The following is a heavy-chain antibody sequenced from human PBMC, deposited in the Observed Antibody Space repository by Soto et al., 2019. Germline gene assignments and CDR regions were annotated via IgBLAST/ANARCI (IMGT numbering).Heavy chain of an antibody. CDR1: GFTFSSYG. Sequence: GGSLRLSCAASGFTFSSYGMHWVRQAPGKGLEWVAVISYDGSNKYYADSVKGRFTISRDNSKSTLYLQMNSLRAEDTAVYYCAKGRGDYYYYYGMDVWGQGTTVTVSS. CDR3: AKGRGDYYYYYGMDV. V-gene: IGHV3-30*18. D-gene: IGHD2-21*02. CDR2: ISYDGSNK. J-gene: IGHJ6*02.